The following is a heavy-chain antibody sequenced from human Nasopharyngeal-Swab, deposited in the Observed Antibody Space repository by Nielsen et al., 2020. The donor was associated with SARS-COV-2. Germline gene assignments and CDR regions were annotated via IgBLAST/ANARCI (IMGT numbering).Heavy chain of an antibody. Sequence: GGSLRPSWAASGFTFDDYAMHGVPQAPGKGLEWVSGISWNSGSLGYADSVKGRFTISRDNAKNSLYLQMNSLRAEDTALYYCAKDYHYDFGTNWFDPWGQGTLVTVSS. CDR2: ISWNSGSL. CDR1: GFTFDDYA. V-gene: IGHV3-9*01. D-gene: IGHD3-3*01. CDR3: AKDYHYDFGTNWFDP. J-gene: IGHJ5*02.